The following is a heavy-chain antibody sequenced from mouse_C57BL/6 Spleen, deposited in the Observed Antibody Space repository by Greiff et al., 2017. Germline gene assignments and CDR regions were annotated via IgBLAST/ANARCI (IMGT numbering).Heavy chain of an antibody. CDR1: GYTFTSYG. V-gene: IGHV1-81*01. CDR2: IYPRSGNT. CDR3: ARKGLLGYGSSSYYFDY. Sequence: QVQLQQSGAELARPGASVKLSCKASGYTFTSYGIRWVKQRTGQGLEWIGEIYPRSGNTYYNEKFQGKDTLTADKSSSTAYMELRSVTSEDSAVYFCARKGLLGYGSSSYYFDYWGQGTTLTVSS. J-gene: IGHJ2*01. D-gene: IGHD1-1*01.